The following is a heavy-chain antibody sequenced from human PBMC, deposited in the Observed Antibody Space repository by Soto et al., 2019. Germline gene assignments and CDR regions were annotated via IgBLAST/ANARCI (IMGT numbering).Heavy chain of an antibody. Sequence: SLRLSCAASGFTLGDYAMHWVRQPPGKGLEWVSGIIWNSGKIDYADSVKGRFTISRDNAKNSLYLQMNSLRGEDTALYYCAKGISSDYSGSGSNWFDPWGQGTLVTVSS. V-gene: IGHV3-9*01. J-gene: IGHJ5*02. D-gene: IGHD3-10*01. CDR2: IIWNSGKI. CDR3: AKGISSDYSGSGSNWFDP. CDR1: GFTLGDYA.